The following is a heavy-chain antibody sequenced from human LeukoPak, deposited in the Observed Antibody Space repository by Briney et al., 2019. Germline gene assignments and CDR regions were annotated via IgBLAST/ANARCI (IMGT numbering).Heavy chain of an antibody. V-gene: IGHV1-18*04. CDR3: ARGVGYWSGSSCFNWFDP. D-gene: IGHD2-15*01. CDR2: ISAYNGNT. J-gene: IGHJ5*02. CDR1: GYTFTSYG. Sequence: ASVKVSCKASGYTFTSYGISWVRQAPGQGLEWMGWISAYNGNTNYAQKLQGRVTMTTDTSTSTAYMELRSLRSDDTAVYYCARGVGYWSGSSCFNWFDPGGQGTLVTVS.